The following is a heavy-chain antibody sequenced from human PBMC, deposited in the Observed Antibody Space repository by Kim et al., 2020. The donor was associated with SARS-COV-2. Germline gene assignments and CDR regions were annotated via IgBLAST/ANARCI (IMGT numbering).Heavy chain of an antibody. V-gene: IGHV1-69*13. Sequence: SVKVSCKASGGTFSSYAISWVRQAPGQGLEWMGGIIPIFGTANYAQKFQGRVTITADESTSTAYMELSSLRSEDTAVYYCARLTLTGDDAFDIWGQGTMVTVSS. CDR2: IIPIFGTA. D-gene: IGHD7-27*01. CDR1: GGTFSSYA. CDR3: ARLTLTGDDAFDI. J-gene: IGHJ3*02.